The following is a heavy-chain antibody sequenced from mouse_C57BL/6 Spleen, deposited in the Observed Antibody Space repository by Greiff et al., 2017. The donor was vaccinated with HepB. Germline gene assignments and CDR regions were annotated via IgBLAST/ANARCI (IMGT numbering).Heavy chain of an antibody. D-gene: IGHD1-1*01. J-gene: IGHJ1*03. CDR1: GFNIKDYY. Sequence: EVKVVESGAELVKPGASVKLSCTASGFNIKDYYMHWVKQRTEQGLEWIGRIDPEDGETKYAPKFQGKATITADTSSNTAYLQLSSLTSEDTAVYYCARSPSYYYGSSSGYFDVWGTGTTVTVSS. V-gene: IGHV14-2*01. CDR3: ARSPSYYYGSSSGYFDV. CDR2: IDPEDGET.